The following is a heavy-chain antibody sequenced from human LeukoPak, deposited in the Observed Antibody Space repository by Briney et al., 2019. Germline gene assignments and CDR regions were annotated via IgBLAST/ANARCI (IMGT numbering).Heavy chain of an antibody. Sequence: ASVKVSCKASGYTFTSYGISWVRQAPGQGLEWMGWISAYNGNTNYAQKLQGRVTMTTDTSTSTAYMELRSLRSDDTAVYYCARDATYDYVWGSYRYRYFDYWGQGTLVTVSS. V-gene: IGHV1-18*01. D-gene: IGHD3-16*02. CDR2: ISAYNGNT. CDR1: GYTFTSYG. J-gene: IGHJ4*02. CDR3: ARDATYDYVWGSYRYRYFDY.